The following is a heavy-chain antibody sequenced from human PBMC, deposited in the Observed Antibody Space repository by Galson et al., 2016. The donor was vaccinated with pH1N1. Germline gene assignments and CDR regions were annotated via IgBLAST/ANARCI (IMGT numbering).Heavy chain of an antibody. CDR3: TAYCSGYSCPDY. Sequence: SLRLSCAASGLTFTNFAMDGVRQAPGKGLEWVSVISVYGGSSYYADSVKGRFTISRDNSKNTVYLQMDSLRAEDTAIYYCTAYCSGYSCPDYWGQGTLVTVSS. CDR2: ISVYGGSS. V-gene: IGHV3-23*01. D-gene: IGHD2-15*01. CDR1: GLTFTNFA. J-gene: IGHJ4*02.